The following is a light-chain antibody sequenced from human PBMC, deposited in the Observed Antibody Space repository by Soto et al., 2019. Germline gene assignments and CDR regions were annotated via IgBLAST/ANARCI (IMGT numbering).Light chain of an antibody. CDR2: AAS. Sequence: DIQLTQSPSFLSASVGDRVAITCRASQGISSYLAWYQQKPGKAPKLLIYAASTLQSGVPSRFSGSGSGTEFTLTISSLQPEDFATYYCQQYYSYPSITFGQGTRLEIK. CDR1: QGISSY. CDR3: QQYYSYPSIT. J-gene: IGKJ5*01. V-gene: IGKV1-9*01.